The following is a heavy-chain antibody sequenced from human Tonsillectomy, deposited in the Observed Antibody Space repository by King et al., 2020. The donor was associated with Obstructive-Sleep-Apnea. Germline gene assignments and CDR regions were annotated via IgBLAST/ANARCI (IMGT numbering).Heavy chain of an antibody. CDR3: AKDIAVAGMVALDI. J-gene: IGHJ3*02. D-gene: IGHD6-19*01. CDR1: GFTFDDYA. CDR2: ITWNSGRI. Sequence: VQLVESGGGLVQPARSLRLSCAASGFTFDDYAMHWVRQAPGKGLEWVSGITWNSGRIGYADSVKGRFIISRDNAKNSLYLQMNSLRAEDTAFYYCAKDIAVAGMVALDIWGQGTMVTVSS. V-gene: IGHV3-9*01.